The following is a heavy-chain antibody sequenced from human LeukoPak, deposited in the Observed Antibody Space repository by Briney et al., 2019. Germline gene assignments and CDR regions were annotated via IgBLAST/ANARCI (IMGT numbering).Heavy chain of an antibody. CDR2: ISAYNGNT. CDR1: GYTFTDYY. D-gene: IGHD3-22*01. V-gene: IGHV1-18*04. CDR3: ARENYYDSSGYYYFDY. J-gene: IGHJ4*02. Sequence: ASVKVSCKASGYTFTDYYMHWVRQAPGQGLEWMGWISAYNGNTNYAQELQGRVTMTTDTSTSTAYMELRSLRSDDTAVYYCARENYYDSSGYYYFDYWGQGTLVTVSS.